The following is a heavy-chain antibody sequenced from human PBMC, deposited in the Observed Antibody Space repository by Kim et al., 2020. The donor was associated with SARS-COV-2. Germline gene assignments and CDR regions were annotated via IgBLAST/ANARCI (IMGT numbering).Heavy chain of an antibody. J-gene: IGHJ6*02. CDR2: IYYSGST. CDR1: GGSISSYS. Sequence: SETLSLTCTVSGGSISSYSWSWIRHPPGKGLEWIGYIYYSGSTNYNPSLKSRVTISVDTSKNQFSLKLSSVTAADTAVYYCARHHDYYYYGMDVWGQGTTVTVSS. CDR3: ARHHDYYYYGMDV. V-gene: IGHV4-59*13.